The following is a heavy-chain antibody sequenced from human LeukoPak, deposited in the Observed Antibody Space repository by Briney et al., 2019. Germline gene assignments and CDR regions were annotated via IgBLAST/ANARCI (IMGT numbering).Heavy chain of an antibody. Sequence: GGSLRLSCAASGFTFSNYNMNWVRQAPGKAMEWVSSITSSGTYIFYADSVKGRFTISRDNSKNTLYLQMNSLRAEDTAVYYCARGHTAVTRHFDFWGQGTLVTVSS. CDR2: ITSSGTYI. CDR1: GFTFSNYN. CDR3: ARGHTAVTRHFDF. V-gene: IGHV3-21*01. J-gene: IGHJ4*02. D-gene: IGHD4-17*01.